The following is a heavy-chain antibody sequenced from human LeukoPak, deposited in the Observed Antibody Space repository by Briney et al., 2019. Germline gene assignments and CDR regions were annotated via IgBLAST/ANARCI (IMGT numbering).Heavy chain of an antibody. CDR3: AKVSDYSYYYYMDV. J-gene: IGHJ6*03. CDR1: GFTFADYA. Sequence: PGGSLRLSCAASGFTFADYAMSWVRQAPGKGLEWVSGISGSGGSTYYADSVKGRFTVSRDNFKNTLFLQVNSLRAEGTAVYYCAKVSDYSYYYYMDVWGKGTTVTVSS. CDR2: ISGSGGST. V-gene: IGHV3-23*01.